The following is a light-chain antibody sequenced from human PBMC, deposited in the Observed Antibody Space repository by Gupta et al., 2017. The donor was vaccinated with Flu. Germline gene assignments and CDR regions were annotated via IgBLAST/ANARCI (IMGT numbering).Light chain of an antibody. V-gene: IGKV3-11*01. CDR3: QHCGNCPYT. J-gene: IGKJ3*01. CDR2: DAS. CDR1: QSVGSY. Sequence: IVLTQSPPTLSLSPGESATLSCRASQSVGSYLAWYQQKPGQAPRLLIYDASNRATGIPARFSGSGSGTDFTLTISSLEPEDFAVYYCQHCGNCPYTFGHGTKVDIK.